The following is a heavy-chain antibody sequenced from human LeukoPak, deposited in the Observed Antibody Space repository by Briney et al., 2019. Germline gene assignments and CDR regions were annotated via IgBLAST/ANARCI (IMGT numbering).Heavy chain of an antibody. D-gene: IGHD4-17*01. Sequence: GGSLRLSCAASGFTFSSYEMNWVRQAPGKGLEXXXXISSSGSTIYYADSVKGRFIISRDNAKNSLYLQMNSLRAEDTAVYYCARAYGGYPYYYYYYGMDVWGKGTTVTVSS. J-gene: IGHJ6*04. CDR3: ARAYGGYPYYYYYYGMDV. CDR2: ISSSGSTI. CDR1: GFTFSSYE. V-gene: IGHV3-48*03.